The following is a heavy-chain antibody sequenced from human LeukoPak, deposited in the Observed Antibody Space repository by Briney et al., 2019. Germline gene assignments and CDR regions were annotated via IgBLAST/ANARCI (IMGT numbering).Heavy chain of an antibody. J-gene: IGHJ4*02. D-gene: IGHD6-13*01. CDR2: ISYDGSDK. CDR1: GFTFSSYG. V-gene: IGHV3-30*03. CDR3: ARDLRIAAAGTAFDY. Sequence: GGSLRLSCAASGFTFSSYGMHWVRQAPGKGLEWVAVISYDGSDKYYADSVKGRFTISRDNAKNSLYLQMNSLRAEDTAVYYCARDLRIAAAGTAFDYWGQGTLVTVSS.